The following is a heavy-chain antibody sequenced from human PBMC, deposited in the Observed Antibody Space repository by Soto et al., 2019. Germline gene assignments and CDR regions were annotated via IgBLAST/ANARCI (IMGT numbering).Heavy chain of an antibody. CDR3: ARDMKVPYYYDSSGYFLPYYFDY. V-gene: IGHV1-69*06. J-gene: IGHJ4*02. CDR2: IIPIFGTA. D-gene: IGHD3-22*01. CDR1: GYTFTSYG. Sequence: SVKVSCKASGYTFTSYGISWVRQAPGQGLEWMGGIIPIFGTANYAQRFQGRVTITADKSTSTAYMELSSLRSEDTAVYYCARDMKVPYYYDSSGYFLPYYFDYWGQGTLVTVSS.